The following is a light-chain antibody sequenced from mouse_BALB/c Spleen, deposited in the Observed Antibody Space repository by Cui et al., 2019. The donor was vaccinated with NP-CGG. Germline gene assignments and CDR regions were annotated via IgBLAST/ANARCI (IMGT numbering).Light chain of an antibody. V-gene: IGLV1*01. J-gene: IGLJ1*01. CDR1: TGAVITSNY. CDR2: GTN. CDR3: ALWYSNHWV. Sequence: AVVLHESALTTSPGETVTLTCRSSTGAVITSNYANWVQEKPNHLFTGLIGGTNNRAPGVPARFSGSLIGDKAALTITGAQTEDEAIYFCALWYSNHWVFGGGTKLTVL.